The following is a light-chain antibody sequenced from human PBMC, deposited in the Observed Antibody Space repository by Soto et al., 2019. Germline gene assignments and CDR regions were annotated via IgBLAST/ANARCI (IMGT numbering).Light chain of an antibody. Sequence: ESVLTQSPGTLSLSPGDRATLSFRASQSVSSSYLAWYQQKPGEAPRLLIYGASSRATGIPDRLSGSGSGTEFTLTISRMEPEDFTVYYCQQYGSSPSFGQGTKVDIK. CDR2: GAS. J-gene: IGKJ1*01. CDR3: QQYGSSPS. CDR1: QSVSSSY. V-gene: IGKV3-20*01.